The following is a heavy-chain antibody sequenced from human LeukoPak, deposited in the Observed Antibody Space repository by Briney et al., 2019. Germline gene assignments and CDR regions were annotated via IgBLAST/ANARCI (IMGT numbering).Heavy chain of an antibody. CDR2: TYYRSKWYN. J-gene: IGHJ4*02. V-gene: IGHV6-1*01. CDR1: GDSVSSNSAA. Sequence: SQTLSLTCAISGDSVSSNSAAWNWIRQSPSRGLEWLGRTYYRSKWYNDYAVSVKSRITINPDTSKNQFSLQLNSVTPEDTAVYYCARDLGFGYSSSWYLDYWGQGTLVTVSS. D-gene: IGHD6-13*01. CDR3: ARDLGFGYSSSWYLDY.